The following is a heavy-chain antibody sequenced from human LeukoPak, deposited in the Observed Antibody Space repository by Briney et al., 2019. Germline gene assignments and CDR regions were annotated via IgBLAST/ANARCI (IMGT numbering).Heavy chain of an antibody. CDR1: GFTFSSYS. CDR2: ISSSSCYI. Sequence: GGSLRLSCAASGFTFSSYSMNWVRQAPGKGLEWVSSISSSSCYIYYADSVKGRFTISRDNAKNSLYLQMNSLRAEDTAVYYCATRVRDYDFWSAKNYDYWGQGTLVTVSS. CDR3: ATRVRDYDFWSAKNYDY. D-gene: IGHD3-3*01. V-gene: IGHV3-21*01. J-gene: IGHJ4*02.